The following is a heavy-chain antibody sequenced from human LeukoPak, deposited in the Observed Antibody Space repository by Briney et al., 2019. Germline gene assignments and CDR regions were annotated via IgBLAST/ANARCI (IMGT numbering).Heavy chain of an antibody. J-gene: IGHJ3*02. CDR1: GFSISDDS. CDR2: ISSTGSYI. Sequence: GGSLRLSCAASGFSISDDSMTWVRQAPGKGLEWVSFISSTGSYIYYADSVKGRFSISRDNAKNSLYLQMNSLRAEDTAVYYCARESNGDYAFDIWGQGTMVTVSS. V-gene: IGHV3-21*01. CDR3: ARESNGDYAFDI. D-gene: IGHD4-17*01.